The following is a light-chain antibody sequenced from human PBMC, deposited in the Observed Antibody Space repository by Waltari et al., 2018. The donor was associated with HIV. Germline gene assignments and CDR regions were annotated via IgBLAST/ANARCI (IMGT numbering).Light chain of an antibody. CDR3: SSYTSSRSYV. Sequence: QSALTQPASVSGSPGQSITISCTGTSSDVGGYNYVSWYQQHPGKAPKLMIYAVSNRPSGVSNRFSGSKSGNMASLTISGLQAEDEADYYCSSYTSSRSYVFGTGTRVTV. CDR1: SSDVGGYNY. CDR2: AVS. J-gene: IGLJ1*01. V-gene: IGLV2-14*03.